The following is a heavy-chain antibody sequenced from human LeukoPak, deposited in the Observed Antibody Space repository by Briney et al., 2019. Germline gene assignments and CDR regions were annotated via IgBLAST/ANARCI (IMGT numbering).Heavy chain of an antibody. CDR3: ARAWAVAGPRDYYYYGMDV. V-gene: IGHV4-34*01. CDR1: GGPFSGYY. Sequence: ASETLSLTCAVYGGPFSGYYWSWIRQPPGKGLEWIGEINHSGSTNYNPSLKSRVTISVDTSKNQFSLKLSSVTAADTAVYYCARAWAVAGPRDYYYYGMDVWGQGTTVTVSS. D-gene: IGHD6-19*01. J-gene: IGHJ6*02. CDR2: INHSGST.